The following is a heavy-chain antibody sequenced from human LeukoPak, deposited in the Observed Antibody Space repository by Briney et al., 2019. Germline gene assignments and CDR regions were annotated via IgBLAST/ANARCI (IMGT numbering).Heavy chain of an antibody. CDR1: GFTFSSYW. Sequence: PGGSLRPSCAASGFTFSSYWMSWVRQAPGKGREWVANIKQDGSEKYYVDSVKGRFTISRDNAKNSLYLQMNSLRAEDTAVYYCASPSGYSYVSSFDYWGQGTLVTVSS. V-gene: IGHV3-7*01. D-gene: IGHD5-18*01. CDR3: ASPSGYSYVSSFDY. CDR2: IKQDGSEK. J-gene: IGHJ4*02.